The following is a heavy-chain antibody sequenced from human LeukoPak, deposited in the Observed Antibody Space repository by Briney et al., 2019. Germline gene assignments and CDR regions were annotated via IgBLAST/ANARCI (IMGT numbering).Heavy chain of an antibody. Sequence: ASVKVSCKVSGYTLTELSMHWVRQAPGKGLEWMGGFDPEDGETIYAQKFQGRVTMIEDTSTDTAYMELSSLRSEDTAVYYCATVDIVRGYWGQGTLVTVSS. V-gene: IGHV1-24*01. CDR3: ATVDIVRGY. J-gene: IGHJ4*02. CDR2: FDPEDGET. D-gene: IGHD2-2*03. CDR1: GYTLTELS.